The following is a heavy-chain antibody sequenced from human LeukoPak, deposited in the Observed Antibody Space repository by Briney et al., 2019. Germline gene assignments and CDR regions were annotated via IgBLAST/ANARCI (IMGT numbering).Heavy chain of an antibody. CDR3: ARHDGSGAQIAY. CDR2: IDPSDSYT. V-gene: IGHV5-10-1*01. D-gene: IGHD6-25*01. CDR1: GYRFTSYW. Sequence: GESQRISCQGSGYRFTSYWISLVRQMPGKGLEWMGRIDPSDSYTNYSPSFEGHVTISADKSINTAYLQWSSLQASDTAMYYCARHDGSGAQIAYWGQGTLVTVSS. J-gene: IGHJ4*02.